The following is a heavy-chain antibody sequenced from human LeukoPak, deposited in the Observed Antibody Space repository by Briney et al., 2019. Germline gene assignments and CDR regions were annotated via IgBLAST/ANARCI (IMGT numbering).Heavy chain of an antibody. V-gene: IGHV3-72*01. CDR3: SRDGGEGGNSAFDI. J-gene: IGHJ3*02. CDR1: GFIFSDYI. CDR2: IRRGANSYTT. Sequence: GGSLRLSCAASGFIFSDYILDWVRQAPGKGLEWVGRIRRGANSYTTEYAASVKGRFTISRDDSKNSLYLHMNSLKTEDTAVYHCSRDGGEGGNSAFDIWGQGTTVTVSS. D-gene: IGHD3-16*01.